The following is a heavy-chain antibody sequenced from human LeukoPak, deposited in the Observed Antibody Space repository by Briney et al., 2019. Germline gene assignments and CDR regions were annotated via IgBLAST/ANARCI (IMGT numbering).Heavy chain of an antibody. D-gene: IGHD3-10*01. V-gene: IGHV1-8*01. CDR2: MNPNSGNT. CDR3: ARAHLTYYYGSGTYYYFFGLDV. CDR1: GYTFTRYD. J-gene: IGHJ6*02. Sequence: GASVKLSCKASGYTFTRYDINRVRQATGQGHEWMGWMNPNSGNTGFAQKFQGRVTMTRNCSISTAYMELRSLSSEDTAVYYCARAHLTYYYGSGTYYYFFGLDVWGPGTTVTVSS.